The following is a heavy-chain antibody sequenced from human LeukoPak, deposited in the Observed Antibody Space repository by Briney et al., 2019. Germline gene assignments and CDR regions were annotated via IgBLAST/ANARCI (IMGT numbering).Heavy chain of an antibody. Sequence: GGSLRLSCAASGFTFSSYAMHWVRQAPGKGLEWVAVISYDGSNKYYADSVKGRFTISRDNSKNTLYLQMNSLRAEDTAVYYCARASEVAAPDFDYWGQGTLVTVSS. CDR3: ARASEVAAPDFDY. J-gene: IGHJ4*02. CDR2: ISYDGSNK. CDR1: GFTFSSYA. D-gene: IGHD2-15*01. V-gene: IGHV3-30-3*01.